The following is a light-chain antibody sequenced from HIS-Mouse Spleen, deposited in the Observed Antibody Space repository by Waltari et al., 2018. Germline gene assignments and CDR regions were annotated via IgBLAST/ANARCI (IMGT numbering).Light chain of an antibody. CDR2: EVS. Sequence: QSALTQPPSASGSPGQSVTISCTGTSSDVGGYNYVSWYQQHPGKAPKLMIYEVSKRPSGVPVRLSGSKSGNTASLTVSGLQAEDEADYYCSSYAGSNNSLYVFGTGTKVTVL. CDR1: SSDVGGYNY. CDR3: SSYAGSNNSLYV. J-gene: IGLJ1*01. V-gene: IGLV2-8*01.